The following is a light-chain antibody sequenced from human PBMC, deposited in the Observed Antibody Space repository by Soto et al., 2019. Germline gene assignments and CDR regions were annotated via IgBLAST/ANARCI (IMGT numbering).Light chain of an antibody. V-gene: IGKV1-9*01. Sequence: DIPLTQSPSFLSASVGDRVTITCRASQDISGYLAWYQQKPGKAPKLLIYAASTLQSGVPSRFSGSGSGTDFTLTISSLQPEDFATYYCQQLNIYRFGGGTKVHIK. CDR1: QDISGY. J-gene: IGKJ4*01. CDR2: AAS. CDR3: QQLNIYR.